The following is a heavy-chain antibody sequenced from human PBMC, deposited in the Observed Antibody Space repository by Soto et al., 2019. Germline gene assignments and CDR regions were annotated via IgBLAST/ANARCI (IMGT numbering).Heavy chain of an antibody. Sequence: SETLSLTCTVSGGSLNSYYWTCIRQSPGKGLEWIGYVSSTGSTNYNPSLKSRVILSLDTSTSEVSLSLTSVTAADAAVYFCARFSPPRKSYDSNPGWFDPWGQGIMVTVS. V-gene: IGHV4-59*01. D-gene: IGHD3-22*01. CDR1: GGSLNSYY. J-gene: IGHJ5*02. CDR2: VSSTGST. CDR3: ARFSPPRKSYDSNPGWFDP.